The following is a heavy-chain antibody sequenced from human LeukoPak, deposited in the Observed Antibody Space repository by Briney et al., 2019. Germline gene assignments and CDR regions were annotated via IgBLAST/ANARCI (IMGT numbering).Heavy chain of an antibody. CDR1: GYTFTGYY. Sequence: ASVKVSCKASGYTFTGYYMHWVRQAPGQGLEWMGWINPNSGGTNYAQKFQGRVTMTRDTSISTAYMELSSLRSEDTAVYYCAAFSGDSSGYYPPFDYWGQGTLVTVSS. J-gene: IGHJ4*02. D-gene: IGHD3-22*01. V-gene: IGHV1-2*02. CDR3: AAFSGDSSGYYPPFDY. CDR2: INPNSGGT.